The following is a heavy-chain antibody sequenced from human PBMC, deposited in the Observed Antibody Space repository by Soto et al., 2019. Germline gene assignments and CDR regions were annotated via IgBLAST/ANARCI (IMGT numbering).Heavy chain of an antibody. J-gene: IGHJ2*01. CDR1: GYTFTGYY. CDR3: ARDRVSLDSSSSDWYFEL. D-gene: IGHD6-6*01. Sequence: QVQLVQSGAEVKKPGASVKVSCKASGYTFTGYYIHWVRQAPGQGLEWMGWINPNSGGRNYAQKFKGWVIMTRDTSISTVYLELSRLRSDDTAVYYCARDRVSLDSSSSDWYFELWGRGTLVTVSS. V-gene: IGHV1-2*04. CDR2: INPNSGGR.